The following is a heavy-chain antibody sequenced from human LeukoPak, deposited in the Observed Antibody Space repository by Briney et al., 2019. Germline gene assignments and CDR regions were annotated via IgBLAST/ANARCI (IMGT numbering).Heavy chain of an antibody. V-gene: IGHV3-48*04. CDR2: VSISSGTI. CDR3: ARAMSTFGGVRNYFDS. J-gene: IGHJ4*02. CDR1: GFTFIGHN. D-gene: IGHD3-16*01. Sequence: GGSLRLSCAASGFTFIGHNMNWVRQAPGKGLEWVSFVSISSGTIYYADSVKGRFRISRDNAKSSLDLEMNRLRAEDTAVYYCARAMSTFGGVRNYFDSWGQGTLVTVSS.